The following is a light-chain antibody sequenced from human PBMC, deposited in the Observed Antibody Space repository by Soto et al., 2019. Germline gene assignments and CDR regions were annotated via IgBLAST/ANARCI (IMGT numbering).Light chain of an antibody. V-gene: IGKV3-15*01. CDR1: QSVRSN. J-gene: IGKJ4*01. CDR3: QQYSSWPLT. CDR2: GAS. Sequence: EIVMTQSPATLSVSPGERATLSCRASQSVRSNYLSWYQQKPGQAPRLVIYGASTRATGFPARFSGSGSGTEFTLTISSLQSEDFAVYYCQQYSSWPLTFGGGTKVEIK.